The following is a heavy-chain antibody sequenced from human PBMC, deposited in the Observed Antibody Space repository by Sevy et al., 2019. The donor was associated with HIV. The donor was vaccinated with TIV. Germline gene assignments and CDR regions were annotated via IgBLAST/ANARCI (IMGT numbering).Heavy chain of an antibody. CDR2: ISSNGESG. D-gene: IGHD1-26*01. V-gene: IGHV3-30*04. CDR1: GFTFKTYA. CDR3: ARGPEWELTSFLSH. J-gene: IGHJ4*02. Sequence: GGSLRLSCAASGFTFKTYALHWVRQTPGRGLEWLALISSNGESGFYANSVRGRFTVPRDNSMNTLYLQMTSLTPEDTAVYYCARGPEWELTSFLSHWGQGTLVTVSS.